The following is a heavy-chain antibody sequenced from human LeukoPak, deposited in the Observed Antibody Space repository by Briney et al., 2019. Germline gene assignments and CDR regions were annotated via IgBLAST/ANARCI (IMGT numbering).Heavy chain of an antibody. J-gene: IGHJ4*02. D-gene: IGHD3-3*01. Sequence: KPSETLSLACTVSGGSISSYYWSWIRQPPGKGLEGIGHIYYSGSTNYNPSLKSRVTISVDTSKNQFSLKLSSVTAADTAVYYCARDLGYDFWSPGYWGQGTLVTVSS. CDR2: IYYSGST. CDR1: GGSISSYY. CDR3: ARDLGYDFWSPGY. V-gene: IGHV4-59*01.